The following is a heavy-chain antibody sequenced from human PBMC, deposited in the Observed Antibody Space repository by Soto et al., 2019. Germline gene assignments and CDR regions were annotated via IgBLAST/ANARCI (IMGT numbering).Heavy chain of an antibody. J-gene: IGHJ3*02. CDR1: GFTFSSYA. CDR3: ARDRGPTGIAFDI. CDR2: ISYDGSNK. Sequence: GGSLRLSCAASGFTFSSYAMHWVRQAPGKGLEWVAVISYDGSNKYYADSVKGRFTISRDNSKNTLYLQTNSLRAEDTAVYYCARDRGPTGIAFDIWGQGTVVTVSS. V-gene: IGHV3-30-3*01.